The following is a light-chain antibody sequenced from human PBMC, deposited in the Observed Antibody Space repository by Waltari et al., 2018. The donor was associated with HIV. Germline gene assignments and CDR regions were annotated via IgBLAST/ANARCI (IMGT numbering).Light chain of an antibody. Sequence: QSVLTQPPSASGTPGQWVTISCSGSSSNIGSNIVNWYQQFPGTAPKVLIYKNEQRPAGVPDRFSCSKSGTSASLAISGLQSEDEADYYCAAWDDSLNGPNWVFGGGTKLTVL. CDR1: SSNIGSNI. CDR3: AAWDDSLNGPNWV. CDR2: KNE. V-gene: IGLV1-44*01. J-gene: IGLJ3*02.